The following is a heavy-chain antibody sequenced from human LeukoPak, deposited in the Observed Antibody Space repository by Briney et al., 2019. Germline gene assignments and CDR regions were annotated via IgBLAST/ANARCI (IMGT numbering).Heavy chain of an antibody. D-gene: IGHD3-22*01. Sequence: GASVKVSYKASGYTFTGYHIHWVRQAPGQGLEWMGWINPKNGGTNYAQKFQGRVAMTTDTSISTAYMDLSGLRSGDTAVYYCARDPFNTYYYDPWGQGTLVTVSS. CDR1: GYTFTGYH. J-gene: IGHJ4*02. CDR2: INPKNGGT. CDR3: ARDPFNTYYYDP. V-gene: IGHV1-2*02.